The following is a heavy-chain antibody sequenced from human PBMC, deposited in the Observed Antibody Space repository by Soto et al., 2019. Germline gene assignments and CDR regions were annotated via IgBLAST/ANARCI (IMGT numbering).Heavy chain of an antibody. J-gene: IGHJ5*02. CDR3: ARGDSTGSPRGWFDP. CDR2: ISTYNGDT. CDR1: GYSFTSYG. Sequence: QVQLVQSVTEVKQPGASVQVSCKASGYSFTSYGINWVRQAPGQGLEWMGWISTYNGDTNYAQKFQGRVTMTTDTSTTTAYMELRRLTSDDTAVYFCARGDSTGSPRGWFDPWGQGTVVTDSS. D-gene: IGHD6-19*01. V-gene: IGHV1-18*04.